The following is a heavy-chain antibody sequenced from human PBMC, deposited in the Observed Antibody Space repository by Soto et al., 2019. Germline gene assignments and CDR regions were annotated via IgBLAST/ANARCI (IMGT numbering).Heavy chain of an antibody. J-gene: IGHJ6*02. Sequence: QVQLVESGGGVVQPGRSLRLSCAASGFTFSSYAMHWVRQAPGKGLEWVAVISYDGSNKYYADSVKGRFTISRDNSKNTLYLQMNSLRAEDTSVYYCARDYPHYYDSSGSISDGMDVWGQGTTVTVSS. CDR1: GFTFSSYA. CDR2: ISYDGSNK. CDR3: ARDYPHYYDSSGSISDGMDV. D-gene: IGHD3-22*01. V-gene: IGHV3-30-3*01.